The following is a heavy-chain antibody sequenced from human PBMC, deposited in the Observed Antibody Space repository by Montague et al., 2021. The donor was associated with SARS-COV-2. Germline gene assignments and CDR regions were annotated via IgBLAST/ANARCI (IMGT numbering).Heavy chain of an antibody. D-gene: IGHD2-21*02. CDR2: TYYRSKWYN. J-gene: IGHJ2*01. CDR1: GDSVSSNIAT. V-gene: IGHV6-1*01. CDR3: ARAYCGGDCYFYWYFDL. Sequence: CAISGDSVSSNIATWNWIRQSPSRVLEWLVRTYYRSKWYNDYAVSVKSRVIINPDTSNNRISLQLNSVTPEDTAVYYCARAYCGGDCYFYWYFDLWGRGTLVTVSS.